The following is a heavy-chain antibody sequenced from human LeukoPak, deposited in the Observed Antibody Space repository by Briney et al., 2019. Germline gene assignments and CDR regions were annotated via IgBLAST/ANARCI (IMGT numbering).Heavy chain of an antibody. Sequence: GGSLRLSCAASGFTFSSYGMHWVRQAPGKGLEWVAVIWYDGSNKYYADSVKGRLTISRDNSKNTLYLQMGSLRAEDMAVYYCARDSPYWGAFDIWGQGTMVTVSS. CDR1: GFTFSSYG. CDR2: IWYDGSNK. CDR3: ARDSPYWGAFDI. D-gene: IGHD7-27*01. J-gene: IGHJ3*02. V-gene: IGHV3-33*01.